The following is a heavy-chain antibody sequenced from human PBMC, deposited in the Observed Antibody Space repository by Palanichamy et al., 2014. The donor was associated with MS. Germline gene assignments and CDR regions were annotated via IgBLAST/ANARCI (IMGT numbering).Heavy chain of an antibody. D-gene: IGHD2-15*01. V-gene: IGHV3-7*01. J-gene: IGHJ4*02. CDR1: GFTFSTYW. CDR2: IKQDASGK. Sequence: EVQLVESGGGLVQPGGSLRLSCAASGFTFSTYWMAWVRQAPGKGLEWVANIKQDASGKNYVDSVKGRFTISRDNAKNSLYLQMNSLRVEDTALYYCARDIDGALDYWGQGILVTVSS. CDR3: ARDIDGALDY.